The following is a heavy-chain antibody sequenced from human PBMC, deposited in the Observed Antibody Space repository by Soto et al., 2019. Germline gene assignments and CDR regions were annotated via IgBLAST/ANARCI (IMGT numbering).Heavy chain of an antibody. D-gene: IGHD2-21*02. V-gene: IGHV4-59*01. CDR3: ARLRPGGHSTENWFDP. CDR2: IFYSGIT. CDR1: GASINSYY. Sequence: PSETLSLTCTVSGASINSYYWSWIRQPPGRGLEWIGYIFYSGITDYNPSLKSRVTLSLDASKNRISLRLNSVTTADTAVYYCARLRPGGHSTENWFDPWGQGTLVTVSS. J-gene: IGHJ5*02.